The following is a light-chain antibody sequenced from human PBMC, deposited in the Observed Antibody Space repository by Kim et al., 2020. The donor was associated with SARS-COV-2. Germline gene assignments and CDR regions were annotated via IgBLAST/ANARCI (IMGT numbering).Light chain of an antibody. CDR3: STWDDSVSGRV. CDR2: NTN. V-gene: IGLV1-47*02. Sequence: ELTQPPSASGTPGQRVTISCSGSSSNIGSQLMFWYQHLPGTAPKLLIYNTNQRPSGVPGRFSGSKSGTSASLAISGLRSEDEGDYYSSTWDDSVSGRVFGGGTQLTVL. CDR1: SSNIGSQL. J-gene: IGLJ3*02.